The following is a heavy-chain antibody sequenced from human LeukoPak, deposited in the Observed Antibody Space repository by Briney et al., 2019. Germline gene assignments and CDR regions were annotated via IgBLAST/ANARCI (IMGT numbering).Heavy chain of an antibody. CDR1: GFTFSSYW. CDR3: ARDITYYDFWGGYTY. CDR2: IKQDGSEK. J-gene: IGHJ4*02. Sequence: GGSLRLSCAASGFTFSSYWMSWVRQAPGKGLEWVANIKQDGSEKHYVDSVKGRFTISRDNAKNLVYLQMNSLRAEDTAMYYCARDITYYDFWGGYTYWGQGTLVTVSS. D-gene: IGHD3-3*01. V-gene: IGHV3-7*01.